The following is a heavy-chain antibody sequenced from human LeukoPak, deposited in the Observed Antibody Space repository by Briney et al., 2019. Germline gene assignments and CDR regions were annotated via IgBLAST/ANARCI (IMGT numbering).Heavy chain of an antibody. V-gene: IGHV3-23*01. CDR3: ARALLYGGSPLGYYYYGMGV. CDR2: IGGSGGNT. D-gene: IGHD4-23*01. J-gene: IGHJ6*01. CDR1: GFTFSSYA. Sequence: PGGSLRLSCAASGFTFSSYAMSWVRQAPGKGLEWDASIGGSGGNTYHADSVKGRFTISRDISKNTLYLQMNSLRAEDTAVYYCARALLYGGSPLGYYYYGMGVWGQGTTVTVSS.